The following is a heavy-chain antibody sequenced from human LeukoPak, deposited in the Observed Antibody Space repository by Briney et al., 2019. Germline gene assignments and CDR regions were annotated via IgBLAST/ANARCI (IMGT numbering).Heavy chain of an antibody. Sequence: GGSLRLSCAASGFTFSSYAMSWVRQAPGKGLEWVSAIGGSGGSTYYADSVKGRFTISRDNSKNTLYLQMNSLRAEDTAVYYCAKPIHDYEAFDIWGQGTMVTVSS. CDR1: GFTFSSYA. CDR3: AKPIHDYEAFDI. V-gene: IGHV3-23*01. CDR2: IGGSGGST. J-gene: IGHJ3*02. D-gene: IGHD4-17*01.